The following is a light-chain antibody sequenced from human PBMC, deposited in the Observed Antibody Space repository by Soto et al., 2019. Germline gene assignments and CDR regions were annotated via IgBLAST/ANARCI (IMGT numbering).Light chain of an antibody. CDR3: QQYGSSPLYT. CDR1: QSVSSSS. CDR2: GAS. V-gene: IGKV3-20*01. J-gene: IGKJ2*01. Sequence: EIVLTQSPGTLSLSPGERATLSCRASQSVSSSSLAWYQQKPGQAPRLLIYGASSRATGIPDRFSGSGSGTDCTLTISRLEPEDFAVYYCQQYGSSPLYTFGQGTKLEIK.